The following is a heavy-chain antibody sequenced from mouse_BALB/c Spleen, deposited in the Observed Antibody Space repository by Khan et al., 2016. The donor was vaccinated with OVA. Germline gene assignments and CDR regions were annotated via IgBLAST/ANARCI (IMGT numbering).Heavy chain of an antibody. CDR3: TRRNWDVAWFAY. J-gene: IGHJ3*01. CDR2: IYPRNTDT. D-gene: IGHD4-1*01. CDR1: GYTFTSYW. V-gene: IGHV1-5*01. Sequence: VQLKQSGTVLARPGASVKMSCKASGYTFTSYWMHWVKQRPGQGLEWIGDIYPRNTDTNYNQKFKGKAKLTAVTSTSTAYMELSSLTNEDSAVYYCTRRNWDVAWFAYWGQGTLVTVSA.